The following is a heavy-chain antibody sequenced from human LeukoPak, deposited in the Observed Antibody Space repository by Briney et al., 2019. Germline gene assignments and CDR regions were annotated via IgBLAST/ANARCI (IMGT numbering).Heavy chain of an antibody. D-gene: IGHD3-22*01. V-gene: IGHV4-30-2*01. J-gene: IGHJ4*02. Sequence: SETPSLTCAVYGGSFSGYSWSWIRQPPGKGLEWIGYIYHSGSTYYNPSLKSRVTISVDRSKNQFSLKLSSVTAADTAVYYCAREEWSSGYGYWGQGTLVTVSS. CDR1: GGSFSGYS. CDR3: AREEWSSGYGY. CDR2: IYHSGST.